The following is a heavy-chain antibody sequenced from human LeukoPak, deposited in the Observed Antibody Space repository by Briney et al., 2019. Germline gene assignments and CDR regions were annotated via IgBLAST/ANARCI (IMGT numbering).Heavy chain of an antibody. CDR2: IYPGDSDT. Sequence: GESLKISCKGSGYSFTSYWIAWVRQMPGKGLEWMGIIYPGDSDTRYSPSFQGQVTISADKSISTAYLQWRSLKASDTAMYYCARRSIVVPATIHYAFDIWGQGTMVTVSS. D-gene: IGHD2-2*01. CDR3: ARRSIVVPATIHYAFDI. V-gene: IGHV5-51*01. J-gene: IGHJ3*02. CDR1: GYSFTSYW.